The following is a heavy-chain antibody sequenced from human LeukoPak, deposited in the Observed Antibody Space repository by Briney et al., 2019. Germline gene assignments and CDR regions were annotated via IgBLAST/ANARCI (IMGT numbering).Heavy chain of an antibody. CDR3: ARVVEGGIDY. D-gene: IGHD3-16*01. CDR2: INKDGGEK. CDR1: GFTFSSYW. V-gene: IGHV3-7*03. J-gene: IGHJ4*02. Sequence: GGSLRLSCAASGFTFSSYWMSWVRQAPGKGLEWVANINKDGGEKYYVDSVKGRFTISRDNAKNSLYLQMNSLRADDTAVYYCARVVEGGIDYWGQGTLVTVSS.